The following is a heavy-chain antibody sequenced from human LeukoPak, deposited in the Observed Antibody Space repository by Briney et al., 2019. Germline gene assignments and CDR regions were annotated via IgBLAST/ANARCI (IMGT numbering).Heavy chain of an antibody. CDR3: AKDGGLWVSAHWGDS. CDR1: GFTFSDYY. CDR2: ITTSDGNT. V-gene: IGHV3-23*01. Sequence: PGGSLRLSCAASGFTFSDYYMSWVRQAPGKGLEWVSTITTSDGNTYYADSVKDRFTVSRDNSKNTLFLQMNSLRAEDTAVYYCAKDGGLWVSAHWGDSWGRGTLVTVSS. D-gene: IGHD7-27*01. J-gene: IGHJ4*02.